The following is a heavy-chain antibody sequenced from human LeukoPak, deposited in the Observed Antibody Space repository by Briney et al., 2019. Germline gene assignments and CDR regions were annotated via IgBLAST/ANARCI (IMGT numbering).Heavy chain of an antibody. V-gene: IGHV5-51*07. CDR2: IYPGDSDT. J-gene: IGHJ4*02. Sequence: GESLKISCKGSGYSFTSYWIGWVHQMPGKGLEWMGIIYPGDSDTRYSPSFQGQVTISADKSISTAYLQWSSLKASDTAMYYRARQSSSWYGDFDYWGQGTLVTVSS. D-gene: IGHD6-13*01. CDR3: ARQSSSWYGDFDY. CDR1: GYSFTSYW.